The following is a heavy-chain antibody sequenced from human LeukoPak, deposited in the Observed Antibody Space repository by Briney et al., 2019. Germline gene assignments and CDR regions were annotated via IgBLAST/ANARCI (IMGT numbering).Heavy chain of an antibody. CDR2: IYTSGST. CDR1: GGSISSSSYY. J-gene: IGHJ5*02. V-gene: IGHV4-61*02. CDR3: ARDMNHCSSTSCYAAGEWFDP. D-gene: IGHD2-2*01. Sequence: SETLSLTCTVSGGSISSSSYYWSWIRQPAGKGLEWIGRIYTSGSTNYNPSLKSRVTMSVDTSKNQFSLKLSSVTAADTAVYYCARDMNHCSSTSCYAAGEWFDPWGQGTLVTVSS.